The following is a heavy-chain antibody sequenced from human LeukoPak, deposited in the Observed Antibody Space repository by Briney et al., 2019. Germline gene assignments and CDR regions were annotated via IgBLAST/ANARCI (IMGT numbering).Heavy chain of an antibody. CDR1: GFTFEGCA. CDR3: AKEGSVCRNSICRYFDY. J-gene: IGHJ4*02. V-gene: IGHV3-9*01. Sequence: PGGSLRLSCAASGFTFEGCAMHWVRQAPGKGLEWVSSINWDSGYIEYADSVRGRFTISRDNAKNSLYLQMNSLKPGDTALYFCAKEGSVCRNSICRYFDYWGQGTPVTVSS. D-gene: IGHD2/OR15-2a*01. CDR2: INWDSGYI.